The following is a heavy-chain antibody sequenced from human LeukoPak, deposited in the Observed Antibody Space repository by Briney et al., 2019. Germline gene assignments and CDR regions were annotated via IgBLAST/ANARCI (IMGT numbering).Heavy chain of an antibody. CDR3: ARTAMVPAAMHTWCFDL. V-gene: IGHV4-61*01. J-gene: IGHJ2*01. CDR1: GGSVSSGSYY. CDR2: IYYSGST. Sequence: SETLSLTCTVSGGSVSSGSYYWSWIRQPPGEGLECIGYIYYSGSTNYNPSLKSRITISVDTSKNQFSLKLSSVTAADTAMYYCARTAMVPAAMHTWCFDLWGRGTLVTVSS. D-gene: IGHD2-2*01.